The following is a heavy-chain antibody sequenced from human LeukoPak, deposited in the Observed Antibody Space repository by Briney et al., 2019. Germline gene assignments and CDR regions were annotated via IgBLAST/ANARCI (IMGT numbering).Heavy chain of an antibody. CDR1: GYTFTSYD. Sequence: ASVKVSCKASGYTFTSYDINWVRQATGQGLEWMGWMNPNSGNTGYAQKLQGRVTMTTDTSTSTAYMELRSLRSDDTAVYYCARFTPPNYYMDVWGKGTTVTVSS. J-gene: IGHJ6*03. V-gene: IGHV1-8*01. CDR3: ARFTPPNYYMDV. CDR2: MNPNSGNT.